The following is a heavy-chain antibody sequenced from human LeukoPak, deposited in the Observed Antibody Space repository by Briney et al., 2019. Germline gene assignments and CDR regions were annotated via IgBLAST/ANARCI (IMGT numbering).Heavy chain of an antibody. Sequence: SETLSLTCAVYGGSFSGYYWSWIRQPPGKGLEWIGEIYHSGSTNYNPSLKSRVTISVDKSKNQFSLKLSSVTAADTAVYYCARGLNYYYYYYMDVWGKGTTVTISS. V-gene: IGHV4-34*01. CDR2: IYHSGST. CDR3: ARGLNYYYYYYMDV. J-gene: IGHJ6*03. CDR1: GGSFSGYY.